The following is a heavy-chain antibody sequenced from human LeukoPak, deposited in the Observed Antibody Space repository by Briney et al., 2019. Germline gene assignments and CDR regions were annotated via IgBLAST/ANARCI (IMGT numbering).Heavy chain of an antibody. J-gene: IGHJ6*02. Sequence: PSETLSLTCTVSGGSVSSGSYYWSWIRQPPGKGLEWIGYIYDSGSTNYNPSLKSRVTISVDTSKNQFSLKLSSVTAADTAVYYCARRTVTAGYGMDVWGQGTMVTVSS. CDR1: GGSVSSGSYY. D-gene: IGHD4-17*01. CDR2: IYDSGST. CDR3: ARRTVTAGYGMDV. V-gene: IGHV4-61*01.